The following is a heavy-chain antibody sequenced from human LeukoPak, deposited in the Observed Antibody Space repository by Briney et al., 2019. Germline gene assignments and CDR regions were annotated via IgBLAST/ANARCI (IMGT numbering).Heavy chain of an antibody. CDR2: ISSSSSYT. V-gene: IGHV3-21*01. Sequence: GGSLRLSCAASGFAFISFSMNWVRQAPGKGLEWVSSISSSSSYTFYAGSVKGRFTISRDNAKNSLFLQMNSLRAEDTALYYCAKGTKPVMTIPDYWGQGTLVTVSS. D-gene: IGHD4/OR15-4a*01. J-gene: IGHJ4*02. CDR3: AKGTKPVMTIPDY. CDR1: GFAFISFS.